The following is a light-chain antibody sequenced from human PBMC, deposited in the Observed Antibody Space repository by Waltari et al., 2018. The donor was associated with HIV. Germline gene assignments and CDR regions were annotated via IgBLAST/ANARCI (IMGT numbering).Light chain of an antibody. CDR2: EVN. J-gene: IGLJ3*02. Sequence: QSALTQPASVSGSPGQSITISCTGTSSDVGGSNYVSWYQQHPGKAPKLMIYEVNNRPSGVSNRFSGSKSGNRASLTISGLQAEDEADYYCSSYTSTNTLVFGGGTKLTVL. CDR1: SSDVGGSNY. CDR3: SSYTSTNTLV. V-gene: IGLV2-14*01.